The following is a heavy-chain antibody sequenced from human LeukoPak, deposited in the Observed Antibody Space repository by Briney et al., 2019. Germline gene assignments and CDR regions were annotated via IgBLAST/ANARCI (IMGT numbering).Heavy chain of an antibody. Sequence: ASVNVSCKASGYTFTTYTMHWVRQAPGQRREGMGWINAGNDKTKYSQKFQGRVNITRDTSTSTAYMEVRSLRSDETAVYYCARDGQGLPWFGEFGNWFDPWGQGTLVTVSS. CDR3: ARDGQGLPWFGEFGNWFDP. V-gene: IGHV1-3*01. CDR2: INAGNDKT. J-gene: IGHJ5*02. CDR1: GYTFTTYT. D-gene: IGHD3-10*01.